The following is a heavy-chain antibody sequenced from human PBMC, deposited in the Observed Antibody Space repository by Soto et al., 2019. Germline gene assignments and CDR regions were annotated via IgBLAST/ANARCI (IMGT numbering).Heavy chain of an antibody. CDR3: ARAGPLYDYIWGSYRFSNYYHYMDV. Sequence: PVGSLGLSSAAYRCIFYTCAMTLFKQASGKRLEWVSRISSSSSYIYYADSVKGRFTISRDNAKNSLYLQMNSLRAEDTAVYYCARAGPLYDYIWGSYRFSNYYHYMDVWGKGTTVMVS. CDR1: RCIFYTCA. D-gene: IGHD3-16*02. J-gene: IGHJ6*03. CDR2: ISSSSSYI. V-gene: IGHV3-21*01.